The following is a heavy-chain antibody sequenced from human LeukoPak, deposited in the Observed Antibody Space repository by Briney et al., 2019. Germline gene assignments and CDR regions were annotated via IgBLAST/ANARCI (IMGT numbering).Heavy chain of an antibody. CDR2: ISTSSSTI. CDR3: ARDLSSGSLP. J-gene: IGHJ5*02. D-gene: IGHD1-26*01. Sequence: GGPLRLSCAASGFTFSSYSMNWVRQAPGKGLEWVSYISTSSSTIYYADSVKGRFTISRDNAKNSLYLQMNSLRAEDTAVYYCARDLSSGSLPWGQGTLVTVSS. CDR1: GFTFSSYS. V-gene: IGHV3-48*01.